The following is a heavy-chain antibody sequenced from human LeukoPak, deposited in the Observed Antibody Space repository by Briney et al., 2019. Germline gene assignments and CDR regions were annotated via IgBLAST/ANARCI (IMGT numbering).Heavy chain of an antibody. CDR3: ARVQRGIAVALDY. V-gene: IGHV3-48*04. CDR1: GFTFSSYG. D-gene: IGHD6-19*01. Sequence: GGSLRLSCAASGFTFSSYGMHWVRQAPGKGLEWVSYISTTGSSIYYADSVKGRFTISRDNVKNLLYLQMNSLRAEDTAVYYCARVQRGIAVALDYWGQGTLATVSS. J-gene: IGHJ4*02. CDR2: ISTTGSSI.